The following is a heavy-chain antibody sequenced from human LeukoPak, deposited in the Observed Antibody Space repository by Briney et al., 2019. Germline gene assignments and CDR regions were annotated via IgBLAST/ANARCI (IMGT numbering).Heavy chain of an antibody. V-gene: IGHV1-18*01. CDR3: ARPSSGWYGGYFDY. D-gene: IGHD6-19*01. CDR1: GYTFTSYG. J-gene: IGHJ4*02. Sequence: ASVKVSCKASGYTFTSYGISWVRQTPGQGLEWMGWISAYNGNTNYAQNLQGRVTMTTDTSTSTAYMELRSLRSDDTAVYYCARPSSGWYGGYFDYWGQGTLVTVSS. CDR2: ISAYNGNT.